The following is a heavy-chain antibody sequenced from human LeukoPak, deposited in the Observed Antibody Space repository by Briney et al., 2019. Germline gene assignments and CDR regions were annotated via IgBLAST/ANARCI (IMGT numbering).Heavy chain of an antibody. J-gene: IGHJ3*02. CDR2: ISYDGSNK. V-gene: IGHV3-30*04. CDR1: GFTFSNYA. D-gene: IGHD6-19*01. Sequence: PGRSLRLSCAASGFTFSNYAMHWVRQAPGKGLEWVVLISYDGSNKYYADCVKGRFTISRDNSKNTVYLQMNGLRAEDTAVYYCARTSGGWTFDIWGQGTMVTVSS. CDR3: ARTSGGWTFDI.